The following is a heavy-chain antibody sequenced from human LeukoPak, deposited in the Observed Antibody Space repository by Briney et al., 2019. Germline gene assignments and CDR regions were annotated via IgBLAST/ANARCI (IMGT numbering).Heavy chain of an antibody. V-gene: IGHV3-15*01. D-gene: IGHD2-2*01. Sequence: PGGSLRLSCAASGFTFNNAWMSWVRQAPGKGLEWVGRIKSKTDGGTTDSAAPVKGRFTISRDDSKNTLYLQMNSLRAEDTAVYYCAKVGVVVPAAGDWFDPWGQGTLVTVSS. CDR2: IKSKTDGGTT. CDR1: GFTFNNAW. J-gene: IGHJ5*02. CDR3: AKVGVVVPAAGDWFDP.